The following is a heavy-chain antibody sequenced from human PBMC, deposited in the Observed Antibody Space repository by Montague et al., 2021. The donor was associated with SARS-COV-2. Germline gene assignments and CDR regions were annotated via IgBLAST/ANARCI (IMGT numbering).Heavy chain of an antibody. Sequence: SETLSLTCTVSGGSISSSSYYWGWIRQPPGKGLEWIGSIYYSGSTYYNPSLKSRVTISVDTSKNQFSLKLSSVTAADTAVYYSASALGYCSSTSCYSVDGMDVWGQGTTVTVSS. CDR2: IYYSGST. CDR3: ASALGYCSSTSCYSVDGMDV. D-gene: IGHD2-2*01. CDR1: GGSISSSSYY. V-gene: IGHV4-39*01. J-gene: IGHJ6*02.